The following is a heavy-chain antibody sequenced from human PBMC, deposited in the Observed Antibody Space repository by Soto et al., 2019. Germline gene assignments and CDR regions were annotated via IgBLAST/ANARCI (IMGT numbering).Heavy chain of an antibody. CDR3: ARVEYSYGYVSYYGMDV. V-gene: IGHV3-74*01. D-gene: IGHD5-18*01. J-gene: IGHJ6*02. Sequence: GGSLRLSCAASGFTFSSYWMHWVRQAPGKGLVWVSRINSDGSCTSYADSVKGRFTISRDNAKNTLYLQMNSLRAEDTAVYYCARVEYSYGYVSYYGMDVWGQGTTVTVSS. CDR2: INSDGSCT. CDR1: GFTFSSYW.